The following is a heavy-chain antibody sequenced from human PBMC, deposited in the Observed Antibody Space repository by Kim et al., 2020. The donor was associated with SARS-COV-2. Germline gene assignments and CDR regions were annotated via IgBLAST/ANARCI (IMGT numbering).Heavy chain of an antibody. D-gene: IGHD3-22*01. CDR1: GGSISSSSYY. Sequence: SETLSLTCTVSGGSISSSSYYWGWIRQPPGKGLEWIGSIYYSGSTYYNPSLKSRVTISVDTSKNQFSLKLSSVTAADTAVYYCARLFDYYDSSGYKPNWFDPWGQGTLVTVSS. J-gene: IGHJ5*02. V-gene: IGHV4-39*07. CDR2: IYYSGST. CDR3: ARLFDYYDSSGYKPNWFDP.